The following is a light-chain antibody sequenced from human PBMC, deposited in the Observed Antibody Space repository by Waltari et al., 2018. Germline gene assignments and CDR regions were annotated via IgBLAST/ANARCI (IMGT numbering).Light chain of an antibody. V-gene: IGKV1-39*01. Sequence: DIQMTQYPSSLSASVGDRLTITCRASQSISSYLNWFQQKPGKAPKLLIYAASILQSGFPARFSGSEVGTDFTLAISSLQPIDFATYYCQQTYSTPYTFGQGTQLEIK. CDR2: AAS. J-gene: IGKJ2*01. CDR1: QSISSY. CDR3: QQTYSTPYT.